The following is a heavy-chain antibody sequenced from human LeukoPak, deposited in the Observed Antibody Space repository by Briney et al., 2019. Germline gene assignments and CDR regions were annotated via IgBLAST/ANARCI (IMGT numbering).Heavy chain of an antibody. V-gene: IGHV3-7*04. CDR2: INQDGSEK. J-gene: IGHJ4*02. CDR3: ARGTGY. Sequence: PGGSLRLSCVDTGVTVSNHWMNWVRQAPGKGLECVANINQDGSEKNYVDSVKGRFTISRDNAKNSLYLQMNSLRVEDTAVYYCARGTGYWGQGTLVTVSS. CDR1: GVTVSNHW. D-gene: IGHD2-8*02.